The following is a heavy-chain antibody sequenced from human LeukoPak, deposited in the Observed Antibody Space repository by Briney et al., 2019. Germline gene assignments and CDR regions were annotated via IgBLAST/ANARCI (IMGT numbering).Heavy chain of an antibody. Sequence: PSETLSLTCTVSGGSISSSSYYWGWIRQPPGKGLEWIGSIYYSGSTYYNPSLKSRVTISVDTSKNQFSLKLSSVTAADTTVYYCARQLGAYSYPFDIWGQGTKVTVSS. CDR3: ARQLGAYSYPFDI. V-gene: IGHV4-39*01. CDR2: IYYSGST. D-gene: IGHD3-16*01. J-gene: IGHJ3*02. CDR1: GGSISSSSYY.